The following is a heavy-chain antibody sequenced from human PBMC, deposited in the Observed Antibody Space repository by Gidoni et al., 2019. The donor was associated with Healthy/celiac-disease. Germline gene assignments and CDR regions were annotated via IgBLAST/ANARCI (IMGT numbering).Heavy chain of an antibody. J-gene: IGHJ4*02. CDR1: GFTVSSNY. D-gene: IGHD1-26*01. CDR3: ARGRVGVTRPYFDY. CDR2: IYSDDTT. V-gene: IGHV3-53*01. Sequence: EVQLVESGGGLIQPGGSLRLSCAASGFTVSSNYMSWVRQAPDKGLEWVSVIYSDDTTNSADSVKGRFTISRDNSRNTVYLQMNSLRAEDTAVYYCARGRVGVTRPYFDYWGQGILVTVSS.